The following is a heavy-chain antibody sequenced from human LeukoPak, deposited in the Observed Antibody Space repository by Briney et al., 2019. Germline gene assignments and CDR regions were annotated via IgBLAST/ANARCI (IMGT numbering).Heavy chain of an antibody. D-gene: IGHD6-13*01. V-gene: IGHV1-69*05. Sequence: ASVKVSCKASGGTFSSYAISWVRQAPGRGLEWMGGIIPIFGTANYAQKFQGRVTTTTDESTSTAYMELSSLRSEDTAVYYCARGSEEYSSSWYNYYYYYMDVWGKGTTVTVSS. J-gene: IGHJ6*03. CDR3: ARGSEEYSSSWYNYYYYYMDV. CDR2: IIPIFGTA. CDR1: GGTFSSYA.